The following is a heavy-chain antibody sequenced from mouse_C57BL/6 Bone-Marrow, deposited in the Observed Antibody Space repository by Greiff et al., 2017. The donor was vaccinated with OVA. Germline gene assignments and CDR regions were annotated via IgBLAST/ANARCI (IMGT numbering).Heavy chain of an antibody. D-gene: IGHD1-1*01. CDR1: GFTFSSYA. Sequence: EVHLVESGEGLVKPGGSLKLSCAASGFTFSSYAMSWVRQTPEKRLEWVAYISSGGDYIYYADNVKGRFTISRDNARNTLYLQMSSLKSEDTAMYYCTRDYYGSEAYWGQGTLVTVSA. CDR2: ISSGGDYI. V-gene: IGHV5-9-1*02. J-gene: IGHJ3*01. CDR3: TRDYYGSEAY.